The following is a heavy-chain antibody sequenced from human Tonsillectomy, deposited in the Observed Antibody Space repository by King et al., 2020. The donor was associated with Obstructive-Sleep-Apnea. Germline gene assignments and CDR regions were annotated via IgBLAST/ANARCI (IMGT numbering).Heavy chain of an antibody. Sequence: VQLQQWGAGLLKPSETLSLTCAVYGGSFSGYYWSWIRQPPGKGLEWIGEISHSGSTKDNPSLKSRVTISIDTSKNQFSLRLNSVTAADTAVYYCARGRTMETRDFLGDYWGQGALVTVSS. V-gene: IGHV4-34*01. CDR2: ISHSGST. CDR1: GGSFSGYY. D-gene: IGHD3-3*01. J-gene: IGHJ4*02. CDR3: ARGRTMETRDFLGDY.